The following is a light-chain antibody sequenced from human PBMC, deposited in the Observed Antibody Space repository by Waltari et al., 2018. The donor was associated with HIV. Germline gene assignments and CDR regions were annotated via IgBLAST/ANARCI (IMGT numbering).Light chain of an antibody. J-gene: IGLJ3*02. CDR3: SSFAGSNNLGV. Sequence: QSVLTQPPSVSGAPGQRVTISCTGSSSNIGPIHDVHWYQQVPGTAPKLLIYGNSNRPSGVPDRFSGSKSGTSASLAIAGLQAEDEADYYCSSFAGSNNLGVFGGGTKLTVL. CDR1: SSNIGPIHD. V-gene: IGLV1-40*01. CDR2: GNS.